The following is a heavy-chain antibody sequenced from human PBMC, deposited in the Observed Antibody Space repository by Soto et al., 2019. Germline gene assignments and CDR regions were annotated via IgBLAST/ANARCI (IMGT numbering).Heavy chain of an antibody. J-gene: IGHJ4*02. Sequence: PGGSLRLSCVASGFTFSSFEMNWIRQAPGKGPEWIAVINPSGRTISYADSGKGRFTSSRDNAENSVYLQMSSLRGEDTAVYYRARSSSLAARRPFDYWGQGTLVTVSS. CDR3: ARSSSLAARRPFDY. D-gene: IGHD6-6*01. CDR1: GFTFSSFE. V-gene: IGHV3-48*03. CDR2: INPSGRTI.